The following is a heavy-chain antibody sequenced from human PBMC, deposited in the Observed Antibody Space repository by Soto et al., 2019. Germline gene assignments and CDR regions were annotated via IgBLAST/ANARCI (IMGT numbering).Heavy chain of an antibody. D-gene: IGHD3-3*01. Sequence: PGGSLRLSCAASGFTFSSYGMHWVRQAPGKGLEWVAVISYDGSNKYYADSVKGRFTISRDNSKNTLYLQMNSLRAEDTAVYYCAKALTIFGVVITAVDYWGQGTLVTVSS. V-gene: IGHV3-30*18. CDR2: ISYDGSNK. J-gene: IGHJ4*02. CDR1: GFTFSSYG. CDR3: AKALTIFGVVITAVDY.